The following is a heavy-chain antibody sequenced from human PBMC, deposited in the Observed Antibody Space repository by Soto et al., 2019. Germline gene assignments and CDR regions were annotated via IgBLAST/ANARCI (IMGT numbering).Heavy chain of an antibody. CDR3: ARVVVPGTCCALDI. CDR2: VYKSGSI. CDR1: GASISSYH. J-gene: IGHJ3*02. V-gene: IGHV4-59*01. Sequence: QVRLQESGPGLVKPSETLSLTCTVSGASISSYHWSWIRQPPGKGLEWIGYVYKSGSINYNPSLNTRVTILADTPKSQVSLNLTSVTAADTAVYYVARVVVPGTCCALDIWGEGTMVTVSS. D-gene: IGHD2-15*01.